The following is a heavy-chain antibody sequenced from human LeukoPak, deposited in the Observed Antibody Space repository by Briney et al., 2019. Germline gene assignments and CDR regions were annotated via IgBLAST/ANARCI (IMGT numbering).Heavy chain of an antibody. CDR3: TTKYYYDSSGYSVFDY. Sequence: ASVKVSCKASGYTFTSYDINWVRQATGQGLEWMGWMNPNSGNTGYAQKFQGRVTMTRNTSISTAYMELSSLRSEDTAVYYCTTKYYYDSSGYSVFDYWGQGTLVTVSS. J-gene: IGHJ4*02. CDR2: MNPNSGNT. CDR1: GYTFTSYD. V-gene: IGHV1-8*01. D-gene: IGHD3-22*01.